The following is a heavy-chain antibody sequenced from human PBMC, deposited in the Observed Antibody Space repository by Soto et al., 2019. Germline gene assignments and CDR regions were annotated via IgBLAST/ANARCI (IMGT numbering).Heavy chain of an antibody. CDR1: GGSFSGYY. V-gene: IGHV4-34*01. CDR2: INHSGST. Sequence: SETLSLTCAVYGGSFSGYYWSWIRQPPGKGQEWIGEINHSGSTNYNPSLKSRVTISVDTSKNQFSLKLSSVTAADTAVYYCARGGALPLSSGYPPWLWFKACDYWGHETLVTVSS. CDR3: ARGGALPLSSGYPPWLWFKACDY. D-gene: IGHD5-18*01. J-gene: IGHJ4*01.